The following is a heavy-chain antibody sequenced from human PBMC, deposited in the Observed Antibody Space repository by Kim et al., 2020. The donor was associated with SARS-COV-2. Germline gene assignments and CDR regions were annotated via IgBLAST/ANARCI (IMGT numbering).Heavy chain of an antibody. D-gene: IGHD6-19*01. Sequence: GGSLRLSCAASGFTFNSYAMSWVRQAPGKGLEWVSGIRDSGGSTKYAASVKGRFSISRDNSKNTRYLQIDSLRAEDTPVYYCSKVTSGSSGWFEYFQHWGPCTLVTVSS. J-gene: IGHJ1*01. CDR1: GFTFNSYA. CDR2: IRDSGGST. CDR3: SKVTSGSSGWFEYFQH. V-gene: IGHV3-23*01.